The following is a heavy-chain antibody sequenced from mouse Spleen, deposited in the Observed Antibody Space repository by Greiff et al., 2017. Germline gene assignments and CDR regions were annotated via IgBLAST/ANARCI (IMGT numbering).Heavy chain of an antibody. V-gene: IGHV14-3*02. Sequence: EVHLVESGAELVKPGASVKLSCTASGFNITDTYMHWVKQRPEQGLEWIGRIDPANGNTKYDAKFQGKATITADTSSNTAYLQLSSLTSEDTAVYYCARAWDWYFDVWGAGTTVTVSS. CDR3: ARAWDWYFDV. CDR1: GFNITDTY. CDR2: IDPANGNT. D-gene: IGHD4-1*01. J-gene: IGHJ1*01.